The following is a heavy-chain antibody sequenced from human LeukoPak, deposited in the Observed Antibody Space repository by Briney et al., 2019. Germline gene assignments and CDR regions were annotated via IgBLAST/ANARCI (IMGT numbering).Heavy chain of an antibody. Sequence: PGGSLRLSCAASGFTFRKYNMNWVRQAPGKGLEWVSAISSGSSYIYYADSVKGRFTISRDNAKNSLYLQMNSLRAEDTAVYYCARDRAFDIWGQGTMVTVSS. CDR3: ARDRAFDI. J-gene: IGHJ3*02. CDR2: ISSGSSYI. CDR1: GFTFRKYN. V-gene: IGHV3-21*01.